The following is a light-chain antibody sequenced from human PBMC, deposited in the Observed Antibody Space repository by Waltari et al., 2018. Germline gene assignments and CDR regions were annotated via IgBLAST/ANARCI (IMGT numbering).Light chain of an antibody. V-gene: IGLV1-47*01. CDR1: SSNIGSNY. CDR2: RNY. CDR3: AAWDDSLSGVV. Sequence: QSVLTQPPSASGTPGQRVTISCSGSSSNIGSNYVYCYQQLPGTAPKLLIYRNYQRPSGVPDRFSGSKSGTSASLAISGLRSEDEAYYYCAAWDDSLSGVVFGGGTKLTVL. J-gene: IGLJ2*01.